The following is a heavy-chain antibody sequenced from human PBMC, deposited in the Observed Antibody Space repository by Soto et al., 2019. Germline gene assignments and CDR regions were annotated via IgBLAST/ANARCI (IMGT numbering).Heavy chain of an antibody. V-gene: IGHV4-59*01. CDR1: GGSISSYY. CDR2: IYYSGST. CDR3: GRQYGDYVRGAFDI. Sequence: SETLSLTCTVSGGSISSYYWSWLRQPPGKGLEWIGYIYYSGSTNYNPSLKSRVTISVDTSKNQFSLKLSSVTAADTAVYYCGRQYGDYVRGAFDIWGQGTMVTVSS. D-gene: IGHD4-17*01. J-gene: IGHJ3*02.